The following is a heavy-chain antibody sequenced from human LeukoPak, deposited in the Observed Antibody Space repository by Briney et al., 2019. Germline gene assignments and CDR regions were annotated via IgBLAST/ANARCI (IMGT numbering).Heavy chain of an antibody. J-gene: IGHJ4*02. Sequence: SETLSLTCAVSGYSISSGYYWGWIGQPPGKGLEWIGSVYYDGSTYHNPSLKSRVTISVDMSKNQFFVKLSSVTAADTAVYYCARTVAYCSATSCYGYWGQGTLVTVSS. CDR3: ARTVAYCSATSCYGY. D-gene: IGHD2-2*01. CDR2: VYYDGST. CDR1: GYSISSGYY. V-gene: IGHV4-38-2*01.